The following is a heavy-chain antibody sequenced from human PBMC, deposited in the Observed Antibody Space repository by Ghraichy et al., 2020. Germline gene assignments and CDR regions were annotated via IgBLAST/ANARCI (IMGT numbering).Heavy chain of an antibody. D-gene: IGHD5-12*01. CDR2: ISSNGGST. CDR1: GFTFSSYA. J-gene: IGHJ4*02. Sequence: GGSLRLSCLASGFTFSSYAMHWVRQAPGKGLEYVSAISSNGGSTYYADSVKGRFTISRDNSKNTLYLQMSSLRAEDTAVYYCVKVAVATGYYFDYWGQGTLVTVSS. CDR3: VKVAVATGYYFDY. V-gene: IGHV3-64D*06.